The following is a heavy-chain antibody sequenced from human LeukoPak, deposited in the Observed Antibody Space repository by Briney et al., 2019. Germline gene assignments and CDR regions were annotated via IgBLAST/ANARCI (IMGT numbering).Heavy chain of an antibody. CDR2: ISGNIGST. D-gene: IGHD2-15*01. V-gene: IGHV3-23*01. J-gene: IGHJ4*02. Sequence: GGSLRLSCGASGFTFSSYAMSWIRHAPGKGLEWVSAISGNIGSTYYADSVKGRLTISRDNSKNTLYLQMNSMRAEDTAVYYCAKAVTPGGGPRDYWGQGTLVTVSS. CDR3: AKAVTPGGGPRDY. CDR1: GFTFSSYA.